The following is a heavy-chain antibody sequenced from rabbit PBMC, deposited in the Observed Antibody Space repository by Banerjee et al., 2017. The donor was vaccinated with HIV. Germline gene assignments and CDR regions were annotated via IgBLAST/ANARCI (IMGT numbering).Heavy chain of an antibody. V-gene: IGHV1S45*01. D-gene: IGHD2-1*01. CDR1: GSSFSSIYW. J-gene: IGHJ4*01. Sequence: QQQLEESGGGLVKPEGSLTLTCTASGSSFSSIYWICWVRQAPGKGLESIACIVTTSGSTWYASWMNGRFTISKTSSTTVTLQMTSLTVADTATYFCARDGDEDYGDWGLWGPGTLVTVS. CDR2: IVTTSGST. CDR3: ARDGDEDYGDWGL.